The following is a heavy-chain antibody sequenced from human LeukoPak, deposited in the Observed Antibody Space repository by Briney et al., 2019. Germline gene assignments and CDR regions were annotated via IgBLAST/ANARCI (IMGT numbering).Heavy chain of an antibody. CDR2: INSDGSST. CDR1: GFTFSSYW. Sequence: GGSLRLSXAASGFTFSSYWMHWVRQAPGKGLVWVSRINSDGSSTSYADSVKGRFTISRDNAKNTLYLQMNSLRAEDTAVYYCARGDYVWGSYRPFDYWGQGNLVTVSS. CDR3: ARGDYVWGSYRPFDY. V-gene: IGHV3-74*01. J-gene: IGHJ4*02. D-gene: IGHD3-16*02.